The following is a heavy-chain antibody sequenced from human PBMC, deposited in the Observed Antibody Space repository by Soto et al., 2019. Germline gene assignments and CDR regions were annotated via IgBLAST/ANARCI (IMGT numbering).Heavy chain of an antibody. CDR3: AKGSKEFYTENWFDP. CDR1: GFTFSSYA. V-gene: IGHV3-23*01. D-gene: IGHD2-2*02. Sequence: EVQLLASGGGLVQPGGSLRLSCAASGFTFSSYAMSCVRQAPGKGLEWVSAFSGSGGSTYYADPVKGRFTISRDISKNTLYLQMNSLRVGDTAVYYCAKGSKEFYTENWFDPWGQGTLVTVSS. CDR2: FSGSGGST. J-gene: IGHJ5*02.